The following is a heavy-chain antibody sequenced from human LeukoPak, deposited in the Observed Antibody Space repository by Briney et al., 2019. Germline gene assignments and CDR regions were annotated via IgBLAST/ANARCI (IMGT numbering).Heavy chain of an antibody. V-gene: IGHV3-30*04. D-gene: IGHD1-26*01. J-gene: IGHJ4*02. Sequence: GRSLRLSCAASGFTFSSYAMHWVRQAPGKGLEWVAVISYDGSSKYYADSVKGRFTISRDNSKNTLYLQMNSLRAEDTAVYYCARAIVGAYFDYWGQGTLVTVSS. CDR3: ARAIVGAYFDY. CDR2: ISYDGSSK. CDR1: GFTFSSYA.